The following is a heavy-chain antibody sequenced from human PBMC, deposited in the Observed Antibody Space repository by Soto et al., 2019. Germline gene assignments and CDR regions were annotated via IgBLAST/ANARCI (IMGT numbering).Heavy chain of an antibody. CDR2: ISYDVTNK. J-gene: IGHJ4*02. CDR3: AKDLRIAVAGTDYFDS. D-gene: IGHD6-19*01. Sequence: GGSQRLRYAASGFNFSNYGMRWVRQAPGKGLEWVAVISYDVTNKYYADSVKGRFTISRDNSKNTLYLQMNSLRAEDTAVYYCAKDLRIAVAGTDYFDSWGQGTLVTVSS. CDR1: GFNFSNYG. V-gene: IGHV3-30*18.